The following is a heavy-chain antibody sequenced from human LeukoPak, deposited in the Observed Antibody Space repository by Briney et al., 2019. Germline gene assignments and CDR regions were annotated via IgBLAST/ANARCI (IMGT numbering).Heavy chain of an antibody. CDR1: GFTFSSYD. V-gene: IGHV3-13*01. J-gene: IGHJ3*02. CDR2: IGSGGDT. CDR3: ARANNGYSGYDPSYSFDI. Sequence: GGSLRLSCAASGFTFSSYDMLWLRQATGKGLEWVSAIGSGGDTYYPGSVKGRFTISREHAKNSLYLQMNSLRAEDTAVYYCARANNGYSGYDPSYSFDIWGQGTMVTVSS. D-gene: IGHD5-12*01.